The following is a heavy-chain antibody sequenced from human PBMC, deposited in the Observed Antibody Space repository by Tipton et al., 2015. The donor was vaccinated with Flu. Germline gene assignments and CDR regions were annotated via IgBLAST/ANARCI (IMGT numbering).Heavy chain of an antibody. V-gene: IGHV1-18*01. CDR3: ARDPKYKQWLVRFDY. J-gene: IGHJ4*02. D-gene: IGHD6-19*01. CDR2: ISAYNGNT. Sequence: QVQLVQSGAEVKKPGASVKVSCKASGYTFTSYGISWVRQAPGQGLEWMGWISAYNGNTNYAQKLQGRVTMTTDTSTSTAYMELRSLRSDDTAVYYWARDPKYKQWLVRFDYWGQGTLVTVSS. CDR1: GYTFTSYG.